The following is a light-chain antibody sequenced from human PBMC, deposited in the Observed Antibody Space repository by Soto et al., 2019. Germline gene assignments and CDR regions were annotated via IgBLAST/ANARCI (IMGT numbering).Light chain of an antibody. CDR2: FAS. Sequence: DIQITHSPSSLSASVGDTVTITCRSSQGISTLLAWYQQKPGKAPKSLIYFASSLQSGVPSRFTGSGSGIDFTLTISSLQPEDFATYYCQQFHSYPITLGQGTRLEIK. J-gene: IGKJ5*01. V-gene: IGKV1D-16*01. CDR1: QGISTL. CDR3: QQFHSYPIT.